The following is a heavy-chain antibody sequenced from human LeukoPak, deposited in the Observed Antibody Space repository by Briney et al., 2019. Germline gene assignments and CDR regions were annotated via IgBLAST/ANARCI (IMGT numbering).Heavy chain of an antibody. J-gene: IGHJ4*02. CDR1: GFTCSNYW. Sequence: PGGSLRLSCAASGFTCSNYWMDWVRQSPGKGLEWVANIKEDGSDKYYVDSMKGRFTISRDNAKNSLYLQMNSLRAEDTVVYYCARNSGWFRFDYWGQGTLVTVSS. CDR3: ARNSGWFRFDY. CDR2: IKEDGSDK. V-gene: IGHV3-7*03. D-gene: IGHD6-19*01.